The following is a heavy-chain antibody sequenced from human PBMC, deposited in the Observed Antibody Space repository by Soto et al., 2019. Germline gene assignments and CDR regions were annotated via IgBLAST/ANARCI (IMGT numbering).Heavy chain of an antibody. CDR2: ISYDGSNK. CDR3: AGGSGWLIDY. V-gene: IGHV3-30-3*01. J-gene: IGHJ4*02. CDR1: GFTFSSYA. Sequence: PGGSLRLSCAASGFTFSSYAMHWVRQAPGKGLEWVAVISYDGSNKYYADSVKGRFTISRDNAKNSLYLQMNDLRAEDTAVYYCAGGSGWLIDYWGRGTLVTVSS. D-gene: IGHD6-19*01.